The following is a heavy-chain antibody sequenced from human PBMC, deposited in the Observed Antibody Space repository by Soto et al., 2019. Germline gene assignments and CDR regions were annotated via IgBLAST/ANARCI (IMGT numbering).Heavy chain of an antibody. Sequence: PSETLSLTCTVSGGSVSSFFWSWIRQPPGRGLEWIGYLYCGGSTHYSPSLKSRVTISVDTSQNQFSQNLMSVTAADTAIYYCARVRHGWTFFDYWGQGALVTVSS. CDR1: GGSVSSFF. V-gene: IGHV4-59*02. J-gene: IGHJ4*02. CDR3: ARVRHGWTFFDY. CDR2: LYCGGST. D-gene: IGHD6-19*01.